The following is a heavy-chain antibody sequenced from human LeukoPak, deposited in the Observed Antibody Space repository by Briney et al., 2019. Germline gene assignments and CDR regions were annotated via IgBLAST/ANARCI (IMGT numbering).Heavy chain of an antibody. Sequence: ASVKVSCKASGYTFTGYYMHWVRQAPGQGLEWMGRINPNSGGTNYAQKFQGRVTMTRATSISTAYMELSRLRSDDTAVYYCARDLRYYGSGSYRYWGQGTLVTVSS. CDR3: ARDLRYYGSGSYRY. D-gene: IGHD3-10*01. CDR2: INPNSGGT. CDR1: GYTFTGYY. J-gene: IGHJ4*02. V-gene: IGHV1-2*06.